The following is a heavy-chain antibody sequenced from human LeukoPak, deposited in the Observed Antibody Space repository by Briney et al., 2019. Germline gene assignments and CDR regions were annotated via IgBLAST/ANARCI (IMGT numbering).Heavy chain of an antibody. V-gene: IGHV3-23*01. CDR3: AKRVTAANYYYYGMDV. CDR1: VFTFSSYA. J-gene: IGHJ6*04. CDR2: ISGSGGST. Sequence: PGGSLRLSCAASVFTFSSYAMSWVRQAPGKGLEWVSAISGSGGSTYYADSVKGRFTISRDNSKNTLYLQMNSLRAEDTAVYYCAKRVTAANYYYYGMDVWGKGTTVTVSS. D-gene: IGHD2-21*02.